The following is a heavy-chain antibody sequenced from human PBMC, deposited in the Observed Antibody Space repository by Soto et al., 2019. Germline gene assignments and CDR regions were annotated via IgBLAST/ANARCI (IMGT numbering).Heavy chain of an antibody. D-gene: IGHD5-12*01. V-gene: IGHV1-8*01. Sequence: GASVKVSCKASEDTFASYDINWLRQAPGQGHEWLGWMNPTSGNTGYAQKFQGRVIMTRDTSISTAYMELSTLRSEDTALYYCVVATADAFDIWGQGTMVTVSS. CDR2: MNPTSGNT. CDR1: EDTFASYD. J-gene: IGHJ3*02. CDR3: VVATADAFDI.